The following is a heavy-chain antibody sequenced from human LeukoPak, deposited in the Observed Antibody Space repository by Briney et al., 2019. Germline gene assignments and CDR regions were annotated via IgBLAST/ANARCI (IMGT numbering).Heavy chain of an antibody. D-gene: IGHD5-12*01. CDR1: GDSIDSYY. Sequence: SETLSLTCTVSGDSIDSYYLSWIRQPPGKGREWIGYIYYRGTTSYNPFLKSRVTISVDTSKNQFSLKLNSVTAADTAVYYCARLPRYGGYDHFDYWGQGILVIVSS. J-gene: IGHJ4*02. CDR3: ARLPRYGGYDHFDY. CDR2: IYYRGTT. V-gene: IGHV4-59*12.